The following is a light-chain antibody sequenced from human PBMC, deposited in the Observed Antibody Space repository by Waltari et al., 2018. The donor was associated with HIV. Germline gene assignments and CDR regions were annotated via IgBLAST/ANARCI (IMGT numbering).Light chain of an antibody. CDR1: QSISSNY. Sequence: DIVLTQSPGTLSLSPGERVTLSCRPSQSISSNYLAWHQQKPGQAPRLLLFGASTRATGVPDRFSGSGSGTDVTLTISGLEPEDFAVYYCQQYGHSPPYTFGQGTKLEIK. J-gene: IGKJ2*01. CDR2: GAS. CDR3: QQYGHSPPYT. V-gene: IGKV3-20*01.